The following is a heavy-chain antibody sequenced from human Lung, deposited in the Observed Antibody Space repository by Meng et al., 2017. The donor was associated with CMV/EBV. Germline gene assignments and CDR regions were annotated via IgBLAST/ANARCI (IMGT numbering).Heavy chain of an antibody. J-gene: IGHJ4*02. CDR3: AKAYSSSSVGTNRGFDY. Sequence: SCAASGFTFSSYAMSWVRQAPGKGLEWVSAISGSGGSTYYADSVKGRFTISRDNSKNTLYLQMNSLRAEDTAVYYCAKAYSSSSVGTNRGFDYWGQAXLVTVSS. CDR1: GFTFSSYA. V-gene: IGHV3-23*01. CDR2: ISGSGGST. D-gene: IGHD6-6*01.